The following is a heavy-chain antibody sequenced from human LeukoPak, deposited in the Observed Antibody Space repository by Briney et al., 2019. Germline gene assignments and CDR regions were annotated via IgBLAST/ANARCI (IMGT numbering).Heavy chain of an antibody. CDR1: GFTFSSYS. V-gene: IGHV3-48*04. J-gene: IGHJ3*02. Sequence: PGGSLRLSCAVSGFTFSSYSMNWVRQAPGKGLEWVSYISSSSSTIYNADSVKGRFTISRDNAKNSLYLQMNSLRAEDTAVYYCAREGLTVAFDIWGQGTMVTVSS. D-gene: IGHD4-17*01. CDR2: ISSSSSTI. CDR3: AREGLTVAFDI.